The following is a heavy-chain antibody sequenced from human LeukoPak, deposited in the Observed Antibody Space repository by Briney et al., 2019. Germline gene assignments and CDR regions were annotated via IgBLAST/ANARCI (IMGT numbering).Heavy chain of an antibody. CDR3: ANFGVPFTY. D-gene: IGHD2-2*01. V-gene: IGHV3-11*01. CDR1: GFIFSDYY. Sequence: GGSLRLSCAASGFIFSDYYMSWIRQAPRKGLEWVSYISNSGSTIYYADSVKGRFTISRDNAKNSLYLQMNSLRAEDTAIYYCANFGVPFTYWGQGTLVTVSS. J-gene: IGHJ4*02. CDR2: ISNSGSTI.